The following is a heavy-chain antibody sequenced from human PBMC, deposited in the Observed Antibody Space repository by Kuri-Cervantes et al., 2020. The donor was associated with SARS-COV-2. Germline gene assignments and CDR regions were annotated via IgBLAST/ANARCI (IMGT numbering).Heavy chain of an antibody. CDR2: ISSSSSYI. CDR3: ARADLSDFAVDI. CDR1: GFTFSSYS. J-gene: IGHJ3*02. D-gene: IGHD2-21*01. V-gene: IGHV3-21*01. Sequence: GESLKISCADSGFTFSSYSMNWVRQAPGKGLEWVSYISSSSSYIYYADSLKGRFTISRDNAKNSLYLQMNSLRAEDTAVYYCARADLSDFAVDIWGQGTMVTVSS.